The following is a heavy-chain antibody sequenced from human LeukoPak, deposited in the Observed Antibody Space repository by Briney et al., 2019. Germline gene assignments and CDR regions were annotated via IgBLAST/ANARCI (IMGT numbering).Heavy chain of an antibody. CDR3: AKDGARGAAKYYFDY. V-gene: IGHV3-30*18. J-gene: IGHJ4*02. CDR2: IASDGRDK. Sequence: GGSLRLSCAASGFTFNTYGMHWVRQAPGKGPEGVAVIASDGRDKKYADSVKGRFTITRDNSKNTLYLQMNSLRAEDTAVYYCAKDGARGAAKYYFDYWGQGTLVTVSS. CDR1: GFTFNTYG. D-gene: IGHD6-13*01.